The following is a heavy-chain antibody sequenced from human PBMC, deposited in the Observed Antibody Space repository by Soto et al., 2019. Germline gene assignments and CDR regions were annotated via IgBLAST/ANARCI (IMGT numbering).Heavy chain of an antibody. V-gene: IGHV1-69*08. Sequence: QVQLVQSGAEVKKPGSSVKVSCKASGGTFSSYTISWVRQAPGQGLEWMGRIIPILGIANYAQKFQGRVTITADKSTSTAYMELSSLRSEDTAVYYCAIESDSSGFPFDYWGQGTLVTVSS. CDR3: AIESDSSGFPFDY. J-gene: IGHJ4*02. CDR1: GGTFSSYT. CDR2: IIPILGIA. D-gene: IGHD3-22*01.